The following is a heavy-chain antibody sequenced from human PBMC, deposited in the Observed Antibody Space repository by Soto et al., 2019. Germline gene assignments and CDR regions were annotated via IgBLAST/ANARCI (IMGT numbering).Heavy chain of an antibody. CDR1: GFTFDDYA. D-gene: IGHD3-22*01. CDR2: ISWNSGSI. V-gene: IGHV3-9*01. CDR3: AKERVGSGYYRYWYFDL. Sequence: EVQLVESGGGLVQPGRSLRLSCAASGFTFDDYAMHWVRQAPGKGLEWVSGISWNSGSIGYADSVKGRFTISRDNAKNSLYLQMNSLRAEDTALYYCAKERVGSGYYRYWYFDLWGRRTLVTVSS. J-gene: IGHJ2*01.